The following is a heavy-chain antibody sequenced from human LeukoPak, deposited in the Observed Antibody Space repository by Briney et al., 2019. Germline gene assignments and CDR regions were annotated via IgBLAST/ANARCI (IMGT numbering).Heavy chain of an antibody. CDR3: ARVSQGIAVAEGPVRRRHFDY. D-gene: IGHD6-19*01. V-gene: IGHV4-4*07. CDR2: IYTSGST. J-gene: IGHJ4*02. CDR1: GGSISSYY. Sequence: SETLSLTCTVSGGSISSYYWSWIRQPAGKGLEWIGRIYTSGSTNYNPSLKSRVTISVDTSKNQFSLKLSSVTAADTAVYYCARVSQGIAVAEGPVRRRHFDYWGQGTLVTVSS.